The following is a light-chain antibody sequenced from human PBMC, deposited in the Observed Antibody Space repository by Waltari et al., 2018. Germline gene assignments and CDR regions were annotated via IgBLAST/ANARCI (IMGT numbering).Light chain of an antibody. J-gene: IGLJ2*01. CDR2: DVS. CDR1: SSDVGGYKY. V-gene: IGLV2-14*03. CDR3: SSYTRSSTLVL. Sequence: QSALTQPASVSGSPGQSITISCTGTSSDVGGYKYVSCYQQHPGKAPKLMIYDVSNRPAGVSHRCAGSKSGDTASLAISGLQAEDEADYYCSSYTRSSTLVLFGGGTKLTVL.